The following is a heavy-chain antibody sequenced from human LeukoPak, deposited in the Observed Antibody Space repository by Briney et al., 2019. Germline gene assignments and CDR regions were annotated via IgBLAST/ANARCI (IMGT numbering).Heavy chain of an antibody. CDR2: IKQDGSDK. Sequence: PGGSLRLSCAASGFTFSAYWMSWVRQAPGKGLEWVANIKQDGSDKQYVDSVKGRFAISRDNAKTSVYLQMNSLRAEDTALYYCVSTTRSSPFDNWGQGTLVTVSS. CDR1: GFTFSAYW. V-gene: IGHV3-7*01. D-gene: IGHD1-1*01. CDR3: VSTTRSSPFDN. J-gene: IGHJ4*02.